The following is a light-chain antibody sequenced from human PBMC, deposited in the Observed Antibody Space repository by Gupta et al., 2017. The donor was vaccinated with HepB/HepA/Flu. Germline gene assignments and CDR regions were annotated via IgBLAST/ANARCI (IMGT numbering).Light chain of an antibody. CDR2: GAS. CDR1: QSVSSSY. V-gene: IGKV3-20*01. J-gene: IGKJ2*01. CDR3: QQYGSEPPPYT. Sequence: EIVLTQSPGTLSLSPGERATLSCRASQSVSSSYLAWYQQKPGQAPRLLIYGASSRATGIPDRFSGTASGTDFTLTISRLEPEDFAVYYCQQYGSEPPPYTFGQGTKLEIK.